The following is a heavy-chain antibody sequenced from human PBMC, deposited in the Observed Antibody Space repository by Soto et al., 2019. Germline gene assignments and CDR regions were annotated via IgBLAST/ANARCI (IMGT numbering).Heavy chain of an antibody. CDR1: GYTFTRYD. J-gene: IGHJ5*02. V-gene: IGHV1-8*01. CDR3: ARGRIIVAGGFDP. Sequence: ASMKVSCKASGYTFTRYDIIWVRQATGQGLEWMGWMNPSTGNTDSAEKFQGRLTMTRNTSISTVYMELSSLSFEDTAVYYCARGRIIVAGGFDPWGQGTLVTVSS. D-gene: IGHD6-19*01. CDR2: MNPSTGNT.